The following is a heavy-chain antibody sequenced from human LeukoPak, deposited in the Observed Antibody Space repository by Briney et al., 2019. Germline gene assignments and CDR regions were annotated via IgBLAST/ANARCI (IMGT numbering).Heavy chain of an antibody. CDR3: ARTGYSSSLYNWFDP. V-gene: IGHV4-39*07. CDR2: IYYSGST. J-gene: IGHJ5*02. Sequence: SETLSLTCTVSGGSISSSSYYWGWIRQPPGKGLEWIGSIYYSGSTYYNPSPKSRVTISVDTSKNQFSLKLSSVTAADTAVYYCARTGYSSSLYNWFDPWGQGTLVTVSS. CDR1: GGSISSSSYY. D-gene: IGHD6-13*01.